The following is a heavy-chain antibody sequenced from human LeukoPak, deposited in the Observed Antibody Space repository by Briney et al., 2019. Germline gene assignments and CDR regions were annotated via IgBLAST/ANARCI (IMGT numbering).Heavy chain of an antibody. CDR2: IYYSGST. D-gene: IGHD3-10*01. V-gene: IGHV4-31*03. CDR1: GGSISSGGYY. Sequence: PSQTLSLTCTASGGSISSGGYYWSWIRQHPGKGLEWIGYIYYSGSTYYNPSLKSRVTISVDTSKNQFSLKLSSVTAADTAVYYCARVRDYYGSGSYWGYNWFDPWGQGTLVTVSS. CDR3: ARVRDYYGSGSYWGYNWFDP. J-gene: IGHJ5*02.